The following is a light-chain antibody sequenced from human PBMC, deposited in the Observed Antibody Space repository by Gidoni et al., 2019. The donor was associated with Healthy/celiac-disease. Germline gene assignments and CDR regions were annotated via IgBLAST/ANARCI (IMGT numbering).Light chain of an antibody. V-gene: IGLV2-8*01. CDR3: SSYAGSNSVV. CDR1: SSDVGGYNY. J-gene: IGLJ2*01. Sequence: LTQPPSASGSPGQSVTISCTGTSSDVGGYNYVSWYQQHPGKAPKLMIYEVSKRPSGVPDRFSGSKSGNTASLTVSGLQAEDEADYYCSSYAGSNSVVFGGGTKLTVL. CDR2: EVS.